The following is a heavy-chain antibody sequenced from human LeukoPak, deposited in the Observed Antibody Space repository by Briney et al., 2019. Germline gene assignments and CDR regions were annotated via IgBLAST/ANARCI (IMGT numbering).Heavy chain of an antibody. J-gene: IGHJ3*02. CDR2: INPNSGGT. CDR3: AIHYYGSGSYPSAFDI. Sequence: ASVKVSCKASGYTFTGYYMHWVRQAPGQGLEWMGRINPNSGGTNYAQKFQGRVTMTRDTSISTAYMELSRLRSEDTAVYYCAIHYYGSGSYPSAFDIWGQGTMVTVSS. CDR1: GYTFTGYY. D-gene: IGHD3-10*01. V-gene: IGHV1-2*06.